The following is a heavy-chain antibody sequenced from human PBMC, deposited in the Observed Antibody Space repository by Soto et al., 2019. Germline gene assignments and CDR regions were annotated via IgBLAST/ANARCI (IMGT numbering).Heavy chain of an antibody. D-gene: IGHD3-22*01. J-gene: IGHJ6*02. CDR2: INHSGST. CDR1: GGSGGSFSGSY. Sequence: QVQLQQWGAGLLKPSETLSLTCAVYGGSGGSFSGSYWSRIRQPPGKGLEWIGEINHSGSTNYNPSLTGRVTISVDTPKNQCSLKLNCGTAAGTAVYYCARHNYCSSGYYYFYYGMDVWGQGATVTDSS. CDR3: ARHNYCSSGYYYFYYGMDV. V-gene: IGHV4-34*01.